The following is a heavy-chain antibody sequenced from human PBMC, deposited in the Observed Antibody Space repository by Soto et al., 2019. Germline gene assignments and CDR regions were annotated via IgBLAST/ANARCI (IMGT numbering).Heavy chain of an antibody. J-gene: IGHJ4*02. D-gene: IGHD3-10*01. CDR3: ALAMSAITYFHY. Sequence: QVHLVQSGAEVKKPGASVKVSCKTSGYTFTDHSLHWVRQAPGQGLEWMGWINPHSGVTVSAENFEGRVTMTRDTSINTAYMELGWLRSDDTATYYCALAMSAITYFHYWGQGTLLTVSS. CDR2: INPHSGVT. V-gene: IGHV1-2*02. CDR1: GYTFTDHS.